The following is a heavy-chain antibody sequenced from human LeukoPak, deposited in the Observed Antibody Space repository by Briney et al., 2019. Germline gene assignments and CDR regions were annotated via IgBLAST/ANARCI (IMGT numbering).Heavy chain of an antibody. J-gene: IGHJ5*02. D-gene: IGHD3-3*01. Sequence: SVKVSCKASGGTFSSYAISWVRQAPGQGLEWMGGIIPIFGAPNYAQKFQGRVTITADESTGTAYMELSSLRSEDTAVYYCARCYDLWSGYYRWLDPWGQGTLVTVSS. CDR1: GGTFSSYA. V-gene: IGHV1-69*13. CDR2: IIPIFGAP. CDR3: ARCYDLWSGYYRWLDP.